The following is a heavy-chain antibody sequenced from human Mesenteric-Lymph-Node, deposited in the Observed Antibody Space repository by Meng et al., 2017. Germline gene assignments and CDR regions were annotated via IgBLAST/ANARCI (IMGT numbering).Heavy chain of an antibody. CDR3: ARLAVGLPGRRLSETADY. CDR2: ISHDGSNK. J-gene: IGHJ4*02. CDR1: GFTFSSSA. V-gene: IGHV3-30*04. D-gene: IGHD3-10*01. Sequence: GESLKISCAASGFTFSSSAMSWVRQAPGKGLDWVAAISHDGSNKHYADSVKGRFTLSRDNSENTLYHQMSSLRAEDTAVYYRARLAVGLPGRRLSETADYWGQGTLVTVSS.